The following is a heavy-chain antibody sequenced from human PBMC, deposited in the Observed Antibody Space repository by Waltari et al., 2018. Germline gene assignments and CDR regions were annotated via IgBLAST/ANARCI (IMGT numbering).Heavy chain of an antibody. D-gene: IGHD3-3*01. Sequence: EVRLVESGGGLVQPGGSLRLSCAASGFTFSTYWMDWVRQAPGKGLVWVSRVDTDGSTTSYTDSVKGRFTISRDNAKRTLSLHMHSLRVEDTAVYYCAGGEYYELTADAFTVWGQGTMVAVSS. V-gene: IGHV3-74*01. J-gene: IGHJ3*01. CDR1: GFTFSTYW. CDR3: AGGEYYELTADAFTV. CDR2: VDTDGSTT.